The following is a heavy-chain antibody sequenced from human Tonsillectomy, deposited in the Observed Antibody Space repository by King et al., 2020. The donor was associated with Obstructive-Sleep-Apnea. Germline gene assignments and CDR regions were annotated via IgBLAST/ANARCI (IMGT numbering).Heavy chain of an antibody. CDR2: ISGRCSTK. CDR1: GFTFSDYY. V-gene: IGHV3-11*01. Sequence: VQLVESGGGLVKPGGSLRLSFASSGFTFSDYYISWISQAPGKGLEWVSYISGRCSTKYYAYSVKGRFTMSRDNAKNSLYRQMNSLGAEDTAVYYCARDPLYSSSWYAAPVGGMDVWGQGTTVTVSS. CDR3: ARDPLYSSSWYAAPVGGMDV. D-gene: IGHD6-13*01. J-gene: IGHJ6*02.